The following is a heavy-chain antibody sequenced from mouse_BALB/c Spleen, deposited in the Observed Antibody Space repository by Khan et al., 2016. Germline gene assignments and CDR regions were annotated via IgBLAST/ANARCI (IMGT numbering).Heavy chain of an antibody. CDR1: GYTFTNYG. V-gene: IGHV9-3*02. Sequence: QIQLVQSGPELKKPGETVKISCKASGYTFTNYGMNWVKQAPGKGLKWMGWINTNTGEPTYAEEFKGRFAFSLETSASTADLQINNLKNEDTATXFCAEDYYGINWFAYWGHGTLVPVSA. J-gene: IGHJ3*01. CDR2: INTNTGEP. CDR3: AEDYYGINWFAY. D-gene: IGHD1-1*01.